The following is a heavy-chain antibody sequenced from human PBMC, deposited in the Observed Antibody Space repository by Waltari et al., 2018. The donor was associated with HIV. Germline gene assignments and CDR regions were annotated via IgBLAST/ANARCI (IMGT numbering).Heavy chain of an antibody. D-gene: IGHD6-19*01. CDR3: ARDRRIAVAGTPVLNGMDV. CDR1: GGSISSYY. V-gene: IGHV4-4*07. Sequence: QVQLQESGPGLVKPSETLSLTCPVSGGSISSYYWSWIRQPAGTGLEWIGRIYTSGSTNYNPSRKSRVTMSVDTSKNQFSLKLSSVTAADTAVYYCARDRRIAVAGTPVLNGMDVWGQGTTVTVSS. CDR2: IYTSGST. J-gene: IGHJ6*02.